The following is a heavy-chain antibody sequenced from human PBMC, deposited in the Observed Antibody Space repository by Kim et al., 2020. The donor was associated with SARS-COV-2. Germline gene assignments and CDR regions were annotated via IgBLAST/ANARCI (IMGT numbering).Heavy chain of an antibody. J-gene: IGHJ3*02. D-gene: IGHD3-16*02. CDR3: ARPQSMITFGGVIVHDAFDI. V-gene: IGHV3-30*07. Sequence: LFTISRDNSKNTLYLQMNSLRAEDTAVYYCARPQSMITFGGVIVHDAFDIWGQGTMVTVSS.